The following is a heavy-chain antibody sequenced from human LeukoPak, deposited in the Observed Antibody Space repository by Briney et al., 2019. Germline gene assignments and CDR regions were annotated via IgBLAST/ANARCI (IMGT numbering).Heavy chain of an antibody. D-gene: IGHD3-3*01. CDR2: IYYSGST. CDR1: GGSISSYY. J-gene: IGHJ5*02. V-gene: IGHV4-59*01. Sequence: SETLSLTCTVSGGSISSYYWSWIRQPPGKGLEWIGYIYYSGSTNYNPSLKSRVTISVDTSKNHFSLKLSSWPAADTAVYYCARADTMDWFDPWGQGTLVTVSS. CDR3: ARADTMDWFDP.